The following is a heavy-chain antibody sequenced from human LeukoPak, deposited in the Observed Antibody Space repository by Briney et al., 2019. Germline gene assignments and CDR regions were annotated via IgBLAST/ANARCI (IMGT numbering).Heavy chain of an antibody. CDR1: GGSISSYY. Sequence: SQTLSLTCTVSGGSISSYYWSWIRQPAGKGLEWIGRIYTSGSTNYNPSLKSRVTMSVDTSKNQFSLKLSSVTAADTAVYYCARALEYCSSTSCYGGVTNWFDPWGQGTLVTVSS. D-gene: IGHD2-2*01. V-gene: IGHV4-4*07. J-gene: IGHJ5*02. CDR2: IYTSGST. CDR3: ARALEYCSSTSCYGGVTNWFDP.